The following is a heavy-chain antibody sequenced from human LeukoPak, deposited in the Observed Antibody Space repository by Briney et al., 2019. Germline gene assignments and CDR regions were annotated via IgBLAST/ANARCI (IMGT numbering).Heavy chain of an antibody. CDR3: ARDRLHYDSLTGYPAD. J-gene: IGHJ4*02. Sequence: TGGSLRVSCAASGFTFSNYAMTWVRQAPGKGLEWVSSISVSGGSTYYADSVKGRFTISRDNSKNTLYLQMNSLRAEDTAVYYCARDRLHYDSLTGYPADWGQGTLVTVSS. CDR2: ISVSGGST. CDR1: GFTFSNYA. D-gene: IGHD3-9*01. V-gene: IGHV3-23*01.